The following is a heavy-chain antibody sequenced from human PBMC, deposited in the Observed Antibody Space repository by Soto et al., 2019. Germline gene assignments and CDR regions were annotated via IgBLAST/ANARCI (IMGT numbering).Heavy chain of an antibody. CDR1: GFTFSSYS. CDR3: ARNEYYDFWSGYWAAYYGMDV. Sequence: GGSLRLSCAASGFTFSSYSMNWVRRAPGKGLEWVSYISSSSSTIYYADSVKGRFTISRDNAKNSLYLQMNSLRDEDTAVYYCARNEYYDFWSGYWAAYYGMDVWGQGTTVTVSS. CDR2: ISSSSSTI. J-gene: IGHJ6*02. D-gene: IGHD3-3*01. V-gene: IGHV3-48*02.